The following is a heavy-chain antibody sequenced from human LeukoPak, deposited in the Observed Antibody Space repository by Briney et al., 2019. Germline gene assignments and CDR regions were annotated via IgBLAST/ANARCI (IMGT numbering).Heavy chain of an antibody. CDR2: ISSSSSYI. CDR3: ASVLGSSEYYYYYYMDV. V-gene: IGHV3-21*01. D-gene: IGHD1-26*01. J-gene: IGHJ6*03. CDR1: GFTFTSYS. Sequence: PGGSLRLSCAGSGFTFTSYSMNWVRQAPGKGLEWVSSISSSSSYIYYADSVKGRFTISRDNAKNLLYLQMNSLRAEDTAVYYCASVLGSSEYYYYYYMDVWGKGTTVTVSS.